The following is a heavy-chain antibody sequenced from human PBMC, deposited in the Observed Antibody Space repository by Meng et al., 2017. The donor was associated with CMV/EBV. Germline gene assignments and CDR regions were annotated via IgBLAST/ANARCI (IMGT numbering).Heavy chain of an antibody. D-gene: IGHD1-26*01. J-gene: IGHJ3*02. CDR2: IKSKTDGGTT. Sequence: GGSLRLSCAASGFTFSNAWMSWVRQAPGKGLEWVGRIKSKTDGGTTDYAAPVKGGFTISRDDSKNTLYLQMNSLKTEDTAVYYCTTEGGSYPDAFDIWGQGTMVTVSS. CDR1: GFTFSNAW. V-gene: IGHV3-15*01. CDR3: TTEGGSYPDAFDI.